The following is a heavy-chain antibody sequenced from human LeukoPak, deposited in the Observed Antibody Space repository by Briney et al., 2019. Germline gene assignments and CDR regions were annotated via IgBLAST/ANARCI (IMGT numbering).Heavy chain of an antibody. V-gene: IGHV3-23*01. CDR1: GFTVSSNY. CDR2: ISGSGGST. J-gene: IGHJ4*02. D-gene: IGHD6-19*01. CDR3: AKDSYSSGHSDY. Sequence: GGSLRLSCAASGFTVSSNYMSWVRQAPGKGLEWVSAISGSGGSTYYADSVKGRFTISRDNSKNTLYLQMNSLRAEDTAVYYCAKDSYSSGHSDYWGQGTLVTVSS.